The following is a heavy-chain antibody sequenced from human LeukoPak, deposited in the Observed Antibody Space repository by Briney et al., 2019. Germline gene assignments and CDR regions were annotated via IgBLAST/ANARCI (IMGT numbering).Heavy chain of an antibody. V-gene: IGHV3-64D*06. Sequence: GGSLRLSCSASGFTFSSYAMHWVRQAPGKGLEYVSAISSNGGSTYYADSVKGRFTISRDNSKNTLYLQMSSLRAEDTAVYYCVIGGLTDGWELDYWGQGILVTVSS. J-gene: IGHJ4*02. CDR3: VIGGLTDGWELDY. D-gene: IGHD1-26*01. CDR2: ISSNGGST. CDR1: GFTFSSYA.